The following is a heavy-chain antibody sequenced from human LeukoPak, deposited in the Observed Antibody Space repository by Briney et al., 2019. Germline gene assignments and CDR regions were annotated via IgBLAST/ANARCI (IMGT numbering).Heavy chain of an antibody. Sequence: ASETLSLTCTVSGGSISSYYWTWIRQPPGKGLEWIGYIHYTGSTNYSPSLKSRVTISVDTSKNQFSLKLSSVTAADTAVYYCARTRGYSGYDYEYWGQGTLVTVSS. CDR1: GGSISSYY. V-gene: IGHV4-59*01. D-gene: IGHD5-12*01. CDR3: ARTRGYSGYDYEY. J-gene: IGHJ4*02. CDR2: IHYTGST.